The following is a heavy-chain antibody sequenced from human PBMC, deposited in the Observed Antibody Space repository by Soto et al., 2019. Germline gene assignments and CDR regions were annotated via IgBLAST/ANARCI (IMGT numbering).Heavy chain of an antibody. V-gene: IGHV4-39*01. CDR2: IYYSGST. CDR3: ASPKIAFYNWFDP. CDR1: GGSISSSSYY. J-gene: IGHJ5*02. Sequence: SETLSLTCTVSGGSISSSSYYWGWIRQPPGKGLEWIGSIYYSGSTYYNPSLKSRVTISVDTSKNQFSLKLSSVTAADTAVYYCASPKIAFYNWFDPRAQGTLVTGSS. D-gene: IGHD3-3*02.